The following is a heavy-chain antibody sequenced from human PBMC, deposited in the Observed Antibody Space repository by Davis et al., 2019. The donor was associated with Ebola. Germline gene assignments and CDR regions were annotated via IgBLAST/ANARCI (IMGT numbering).Heavy chain of an antibody. CDR2: IYYSGST. CDR3: ARLPRVRRSMIVVVITPGYFDY. V-gene: IGHV4-39*01. CDR1: GGSISSNNYY. J-gene: IGHJ4*02. Sequence: MPSETLSLTCTVSGGSISSNNYYWGWIRQPPGKGLEWIGSIYYSGSTYYNPSLKSRVTISVDTSKNQFSLKLSSVTAADTAVYYCARLPRVRRSMIVVVITPGYFDYWGQGTLVTVSS. D-gene: IGHD3-22*01.